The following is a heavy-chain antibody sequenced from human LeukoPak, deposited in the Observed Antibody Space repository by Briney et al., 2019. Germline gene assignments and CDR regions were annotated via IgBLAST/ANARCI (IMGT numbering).Heavy chain of an antibody. CDR3: ASSPLLRFEGDAFDI. V-gene: IGHV4-39*07. D-gene: IGHD3-3*01. Sequence: SETLSLTCTVSGGSISSSSYYWGWIRQPPGKGLEWIGSIYYSGSTYYNPSLKSRVTISVDTSKNQFSLKLSSVTAADTAVYYCASSPLLRFEGDAFDIWGQGTMVTVSS. J-gene: IGHJ3*02. CDR1: GGSISSSSYY. CDR2: IYYSGST.